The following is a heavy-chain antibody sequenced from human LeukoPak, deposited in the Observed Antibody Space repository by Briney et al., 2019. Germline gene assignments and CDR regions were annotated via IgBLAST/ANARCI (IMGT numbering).Heavy chain of an antibody. CDR3: VRGWTSDY. D-gene: IGHD3/OR15-3a*01. J-gene: IGHJ4*02. CDR2: ISGSGSSV. Sequence: PGGSLRLSCAASGFTFSSYAMKWVRQAPGKGLEWVSYISGSGSSVFYADSVKGRFTISRDNAKNSLYLQMNSLRAEDTAVYYCVRGWTSDYWGQGGLVTVSS. CDR1: GFTFSSYA. V-gene: IGHV3-48*03.